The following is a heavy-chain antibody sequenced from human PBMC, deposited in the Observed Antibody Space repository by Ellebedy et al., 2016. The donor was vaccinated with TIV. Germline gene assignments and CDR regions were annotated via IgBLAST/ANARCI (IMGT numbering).Heavy chain of an antibody. CDR1: GYTFTSYF. V-gene: IGHV1-46*01. Sequence: GGSLRLSCKASGYTFTSYFLYWVRQAPGQGLEWMGIINPTSGSSNYAQKFQGRVTVTRDTSTSTVYMELSSLRSEDTAVYYCARGDNYYYDSSGYYYSYWGQGTLVTVSS. J-gene: IGHJ4*02. CDR2: INPTSGSS. CDR3: ARGDNYYYDSSGYYYSY. D-gene: IGHD3-22*01.